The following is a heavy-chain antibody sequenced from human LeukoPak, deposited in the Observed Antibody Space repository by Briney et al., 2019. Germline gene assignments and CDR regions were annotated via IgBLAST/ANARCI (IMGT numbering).Heavy chain of an antibody. D-gene: IGHD1-14*01. J-gene: IGHJ5*02. CDR3: ARGPRNDP. CDR1: GYPFTTYE. CDR2: VHPDTGYA. V-gene: IGHV1-8*01. Sequence: SVKVSCKTSGYPFTTYEINWVRQAAGQGLEWMGWVHPDTGYADYAQKFQGGVTMTSDTSISTAYMELSSLRSDDTAVYFCARGPRNDPWGQGTLVTVSS.